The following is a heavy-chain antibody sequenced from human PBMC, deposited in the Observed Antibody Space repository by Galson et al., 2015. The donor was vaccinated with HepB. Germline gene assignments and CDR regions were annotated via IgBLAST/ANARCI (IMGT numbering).Heavy chain of an antibody. Sequence: SLRLSCAASGFTFSSYEMNWVRQAPGKGLEWVSYISSSGSTIYYADSVKGRFTISRDNAKNSLYLQMNSLRAEDTAVYYCAKALIGGPLDYWGQGTLVTVSS. V-gene: IGHV3-48*03. CDR3: AKALIGGPLDY. CDR1: GFTFSSYE. CDR2: ISSSGSTI. D-gene: IGHD2/OR15-2a*01. J-gene: IGHJ4*02.